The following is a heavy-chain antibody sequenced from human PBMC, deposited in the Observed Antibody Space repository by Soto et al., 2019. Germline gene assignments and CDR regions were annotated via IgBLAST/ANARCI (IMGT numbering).Heavy chain of an antibody. J-gene: IGHJ4*02. CDR3: ARKNYGDYPTDY. V-gene: IGHV2-5*02. CDR2: IYWDDDK. CDR1: GFSLSTRGVG. D-gene: IGHD4-17*01. Sequence: QITLKESGPTLVKPTQTLTLTRTFSGFSLSTRGVGVGWIRQPPGKALEWLAVIYWDDDKRYSPSLQSRLTITKDTSKNQVVLTMTNMDPVDTATYYCARKNYGDYPTDYWGQGTLVTVSS.